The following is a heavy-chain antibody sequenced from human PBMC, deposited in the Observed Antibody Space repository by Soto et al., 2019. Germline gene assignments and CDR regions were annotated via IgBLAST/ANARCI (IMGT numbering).Heavy chain of an antibody. CDR1: GFTVSSTY. J-gene: IGHJ5*02. V-gene: IGHV3-53*01. Sequence: EVQLVESGGVLIQPGGSLRLSCAASGFTVSSTYMSWVRQAPGKGLEWVSVIYSGGSTYYADSVNGRFTISRDNSKNKLYLQMNSLRAEDTAVYYCSRSVWFSPWGQGTLVTVAS. CDR2: IYSGGST. CDR3: SRSVWFSP. D-gene: IGHD3-10*01.